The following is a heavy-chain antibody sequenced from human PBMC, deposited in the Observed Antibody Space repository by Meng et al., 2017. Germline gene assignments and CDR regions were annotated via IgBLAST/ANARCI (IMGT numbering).Heavy chain of an antibody. J-gene: IGHJ4*02. CDR1: GYTFTTYA. CDR2: INAGNSDT. Sequence: QGQLLQSGAEVKKPGASVKVSCKASGYTFTTYAIHWVRQAPGQRLEWMGWINAGNSDTKYSQKLQGRVTITRDTSASTVYMEVSSLRSEDTGVYYCARAIAVSGTGRFDYWGQGTLVTVSS. CDR3: ARAIAVSGTGRFDY. V-gene: IGHV1-3*01. D-gene: IGHD6-19*01.